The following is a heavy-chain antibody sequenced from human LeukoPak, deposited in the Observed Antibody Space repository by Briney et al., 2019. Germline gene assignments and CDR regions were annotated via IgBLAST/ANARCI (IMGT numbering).Heavy chain of an antibody. CDR3: AKDRRVGSAFFPLGAFDI. D-gene: IGHD2-15*01. V-gene: IGHV3-9*01. CDR1: GFTFDDYA. CDR2: ISWNSGSI. J-gene: IGHJ3*02. Sequence: GRSLRLSCAASGFTFDDYAMHWVRQAPGKGLEWVSGISWNSGSIGYADSVKGLFTISRDNAKNSLDLQMNSLRAEDTALYYCAKDRRVGSAFFPLGAFDIWGQGTMVTVSS.